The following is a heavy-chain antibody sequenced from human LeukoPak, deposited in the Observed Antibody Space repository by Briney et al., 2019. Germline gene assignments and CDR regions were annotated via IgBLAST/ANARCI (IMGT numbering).Heavy chain of an antibody. CDR1: GGFLSGYY. Sequence: SETLSLTCTVSGGFLSGYYWNWIRLTPGKGLEWIGYIYYRGSTKRNPSLKSRVTISLDTSKNQFSLKLTSVTAADTAVYYCARHSQDSSGTNTNFDYWGQGSLVTVSS. V-gene: IGHV4-59*08. J-gene: IGHJ4*02. CDR3: ARHSQDSSGTNTNFDY. CDR2: IYYRGST. D-gene: IGHD3-22*01.